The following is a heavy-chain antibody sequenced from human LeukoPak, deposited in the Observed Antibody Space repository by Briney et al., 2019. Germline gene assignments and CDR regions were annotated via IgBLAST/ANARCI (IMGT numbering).Heavy chain of an antibody. D-gene: IGHD3-9*01. CDR3: ARDFYDILTGYYY. V-gene: IGHV3-21*01. CDR2: ISSSSSYI. J-gene: IGHJ4*02. Sequence: PGGSLRLSCAASGFTFSSYSTNWVRQAPGKGLEWVSSISSSSSYIYYADSVKGRFTISRDNAKNSLYLQMNSLRAEDTAVYYCARDFYDILTGYYYWGQGTLVTVSS. CDR1: GFTFSSYS.